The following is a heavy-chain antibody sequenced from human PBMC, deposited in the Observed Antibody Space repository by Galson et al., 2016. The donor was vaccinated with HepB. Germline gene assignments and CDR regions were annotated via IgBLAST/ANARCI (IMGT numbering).Heavy chain of an antibody. CDR1: GLTFRSYA. CDR2: SASGDIT. Sequence: SLRLSCAASGLTFRSYAFSWLRQAPGKGLEWVSVSASGDITYYAHSVKGRFTISRDKSKNTLFLNMISLRAEDTASYYCASHLGGSSLDPFDIWGQGTKVTVSS. CDR3: ASHLGGSSLDPFDI. D-gene: IGHD3-16*01. J-gene: IGHJ3*02. V-gene: IGHV3-23*01.